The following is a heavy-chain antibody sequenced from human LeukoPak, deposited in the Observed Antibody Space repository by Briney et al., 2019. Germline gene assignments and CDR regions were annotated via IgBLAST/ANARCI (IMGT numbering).Heavy chain of an antibody. CDR1: GFTVSSNY. CDR2: IYSGGST. V-gene: IGHV3-53*05. D-gene: IGHD6-13*01. J-gene: IGHJ4*02. Sequence: GGSLRLSCAASGFTVSSNYMSWVRQAPGKGLEWVSVIYSGGSTYYADSVKGRFTISRDDSKNTLYLQMNSLRAADTAVYYCARGAYSSSWLNFDYWGQGTLVTVSS. CDR3: ARGAYSSSWLNFDY.